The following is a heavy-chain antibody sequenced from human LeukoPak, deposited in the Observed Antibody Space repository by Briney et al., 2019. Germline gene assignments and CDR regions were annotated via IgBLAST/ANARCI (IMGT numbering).Heavy chain of an antibody. CDR2: INWDGSST. Sequence: GGSLRLSCAASGFTFDDSGMSWVRQAPGKGLEWVSGINWDGSSTGYADSVKGRFIISRDNAKNSLYLQMNSLRAEDTAVYYCASGARFDYWGQGTLVTVSS. J-gene: IGHJ4*02. D-gene: IGHD6-6*01. CDR1: GFTFDDSG. V-gene: IGHV3-20*04. CDR3: ASGARFDY.